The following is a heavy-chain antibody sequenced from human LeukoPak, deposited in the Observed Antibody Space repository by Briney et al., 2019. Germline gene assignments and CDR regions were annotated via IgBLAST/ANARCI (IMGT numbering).Heavy chain of an antibody. Sequence: SQTLSLTCTVSGGSINSGGYYWNWVRRHPGKGLEWIAYIYYSGSTYYNPSLKSRLTISVDTSKNQFSLKLSSVTAADTAIYFCARCSSGYYCPYWGQGTLVTVSS. J-gene: IGHJ4*02. V-gene: IGHV4-31*03. CDR3: ARCSSGYYCPY. CDR1: GGSINSGGYY. CDR2: IYYSGST. D-gene: IGHD3-22*01.